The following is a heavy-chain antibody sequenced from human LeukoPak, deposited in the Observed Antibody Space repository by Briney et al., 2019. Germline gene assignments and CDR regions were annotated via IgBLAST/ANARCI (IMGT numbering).Heavy chain of an antibody. Sequence: GESLKISCKGSGYTFSSYWIGWVRQMPGKGLEWMGIIYPDDSDTRYSPSFQGQVTISDDKSISTAYLQWSSLKASDTAMYYCARLAYCSNDVCYSNYYYSMDVWGKGTTVTVSS. J-gene: IGHJ6*03. D-gene: IGHD2-8*01. V-gene: IGHV5-51*01. CDR2: IYPDDSDT. CDR3: ARLAYCSNDVCYSNYYYSMDV. CDR1: GYTFSSYW.